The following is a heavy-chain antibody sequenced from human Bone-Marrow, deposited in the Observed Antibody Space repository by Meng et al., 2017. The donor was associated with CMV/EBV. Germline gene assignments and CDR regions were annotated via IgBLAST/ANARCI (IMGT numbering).Heavy chain of an antibody. Sequence: GESLKISCTASGFTFSDNSMSWIRQAPGKGLEWISYITGSGTTIYYADSVRGRFTISRDNAKRSLYLQMNSLRAEDTALYYCAKSGGAYSSLNYFDYWGQGTLVTVSS. D-gene: IGHD6-6*01. CDR3: AKSGGAYSSLNYFDY. CDR1: GFTFSDNS. J-gene: IGHJ4*02. CDR2: ITGSGTTI. V-gene: IGHV3-11*01.